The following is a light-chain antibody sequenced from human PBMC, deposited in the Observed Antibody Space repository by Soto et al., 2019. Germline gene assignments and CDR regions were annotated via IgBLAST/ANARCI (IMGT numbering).Light chain of an antibody. CDR1: QTISSGF. CDR3: QQYSSSPRT. Sequence: EIVLKQSPGILYLSPGDRATLSCRASQTISSGFLAWYQQKVGQAPRLLIYDASNRATGVPDRFSGSGSGTDFSLTISRLEPEDFAVYHCQQYSSSPRTFGQGTILEI. V-gene: IGKV3-20*01. J-gene: IGKJ5*01. CDR2: DAS.